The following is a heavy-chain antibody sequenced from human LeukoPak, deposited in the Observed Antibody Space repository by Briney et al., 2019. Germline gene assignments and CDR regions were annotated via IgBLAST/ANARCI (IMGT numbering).Heavy chain of an antibody. CDR1: GGSISSGGYY. D-gene: IGHD1-14*01. CDR2: IYYNGST. Sequence: PSQTLSLTCTVSGGSISSGGYYWSWIRQHPGKGLEWIGYIYYNGSTYYNPSLKSRVTISVDTSKNQFSLKLSSVTAADTAVYYCARSEITSFSLAADYWGQGTLVTVSS. V-gene: IGHV4-31*03. CDR3: ARSEITSFSLAADY. J-gene: IGHJ4*02.